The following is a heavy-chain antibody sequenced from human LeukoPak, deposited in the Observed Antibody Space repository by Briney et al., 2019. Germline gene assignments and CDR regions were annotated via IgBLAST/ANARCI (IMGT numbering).Heavy chain of an antibody. Sequence: ASVKVSCKASGYTFTGYYMHWVRQAPGQGLEWMGWINPNSGGTNYAQKFQGRVTMTRNTSISTAYMELSSLRSEDTAVYYCARVMRTVTYFDYWGQGTLVTVSS. CDR3: ARVMRTVTYFDY. D-gene: IGHD4-17*01. CDR1: GYTFTGYY. CDR2: INPNSGGT. J-gene: IGHJ4*02. V-gene: IGHV1-2*02.